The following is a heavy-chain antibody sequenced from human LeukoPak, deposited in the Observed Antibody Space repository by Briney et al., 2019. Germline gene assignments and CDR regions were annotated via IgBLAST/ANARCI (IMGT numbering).Heavy chain of an antibody. J-gene: IGHJ4*02. V-gene: IGHV3-74*01. D-gene: IGHD3-22*01. CDR2: INSDGSST. Sequence: PGGSLRLSCAASGFTFSSYWMHWVRQAPGKGLVWVSRINSDGSSTSYADSVKGRFTISRDNAKNTLYLQMNSLRAEDTAVYYCSGGYYYGGFDYWGQGTLVTVSS. CDR3: SGGYYYGGFDY. CDR1: GFTFSSYW.